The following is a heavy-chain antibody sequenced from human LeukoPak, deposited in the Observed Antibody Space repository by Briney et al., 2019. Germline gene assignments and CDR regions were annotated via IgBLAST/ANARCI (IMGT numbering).Heavy chain of an antibody. J-gene: IGHJ1*01. CDR2: IIPIFGTA. CDR1: GGTFSSYA. CDR3: ASSYSSSYDFQH. D-gene: IGHD6-6*01. V-gene: IGHV1-69*13. Sequence: SVKVSCKASGGTFSSYAISWVRQAPGQGLEWMGGIIPIFGTANYAQKFQGRVTITADESTSTAYMELSSLRSEDTAVYYCASSYSSSYDFQHWGQGTLVTVSS.